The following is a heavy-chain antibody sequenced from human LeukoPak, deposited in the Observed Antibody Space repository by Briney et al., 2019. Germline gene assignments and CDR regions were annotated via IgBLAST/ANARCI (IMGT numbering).Heavy chain of an antibody. D-gene: IGHD4-17*01. J-gene: IGHJ4*02. CDR3: ASVSDYGDYLD. Sequence: GGSLRLSCAASGFTFSICAMSWVRQAPGKGLEWVANIKQDGSEKYYVDSVKGRFTISRDNAKNSLYLQMNSLRAEDTAVYYCASVSDYGDYLDWGQGTLVTVSS. CDR1: GFTFSICA. V-gene: IGHV3-7*01. CDR2: IKQDGSEK.